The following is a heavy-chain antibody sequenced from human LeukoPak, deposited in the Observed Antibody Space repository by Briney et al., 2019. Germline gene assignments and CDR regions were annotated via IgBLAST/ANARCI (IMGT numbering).Heavy chain of an antibody. J-gene: IGHJ4*02. V-gene: IGHV4-34*01. CDR2: IHNSGTT. CDR1: GGPFSGYF. Sequence: SETLSLTCAVSGGPFSGYFWSWIRQSSGKGLEWIGEIHNSGTTNYNPSLNSRVTISEDTSKNQFYLNLSSVTAADTAVYYCARRYSYNLGSFPFDFWGQGTLVTVSS. CDR3: ARRYSYNLGSFPFDF. D-gene: IGHD3-10*01.